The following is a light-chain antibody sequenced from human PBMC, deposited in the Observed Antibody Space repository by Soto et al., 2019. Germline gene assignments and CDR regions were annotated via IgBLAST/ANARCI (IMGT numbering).Light chain of an antibody. CDR2: TAS. CDR3: QQSYSTLSYT. Sequence: DIQMTQSPSSLSASVGDRVTITCRASQSISSYLNWYQQKPGKAPKLLTYTASSLQSGVPSRFSGSGSGTDFTLTISSLQPEDFATYYCQQSYSTLSYTFGQGTKVDIK. CDR1: QSISSY. V-gene: IGKV1-39*01. J-gene: IGKJ2*01.